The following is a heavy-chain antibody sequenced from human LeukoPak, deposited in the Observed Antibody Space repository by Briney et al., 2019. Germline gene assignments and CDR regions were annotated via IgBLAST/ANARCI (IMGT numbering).Heavy chain of an antibody. CDR2: INPNSGGT. J-gene: IGHJ6*02. V-gene: IGHV1-2*02. D-gene: IGHD1-26*01. CDR3: AREWYGGNPRRDYYYGMDA. CDR1: GYTFTGYY. Sequence: ASVKVSCKASGYTFTGYYMHWVRQAPGQGLEWMGWINPNSGGTNYAQKFQGRVTMTRDTSISTAYMELSRLRSDDTAVYYCAREWYGGNPRRDYYYGMDAWGQGTTVTVSS.